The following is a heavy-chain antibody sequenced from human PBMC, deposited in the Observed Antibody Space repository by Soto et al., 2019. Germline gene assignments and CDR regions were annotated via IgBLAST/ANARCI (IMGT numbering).Heavy chain of an antibody. CDR2: SSPRGDTI. V-gene: IGHV3-48*02. Sequence: GGSLRLSCVASGFSLANYPMNWVRQTPGRGLEWISYSSPRGDTIYYADSVEGRFTISRDNARNSLSLHMSSLRDEDSALYYCAKGPHTNVGWPYYFESWGQGVPVTVSS. D-gene: IGHD6-19*01. CDR1: GFSLANYP. CDR3: AKGPHTNVGWPYYFES. J-gene: IGHJ4*02.